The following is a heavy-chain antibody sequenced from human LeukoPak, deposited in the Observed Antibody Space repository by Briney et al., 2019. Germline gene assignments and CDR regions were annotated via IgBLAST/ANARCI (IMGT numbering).Heavy chain of an antibody. Sequence: PGGSLRLSCAASGFTFSDYWMHWVRQAPGKGLVGVSRINSDGRITNYADSVKGRFTISRDNAKNTLYLQMNSLRAEDTAVYYCAKGLWYYYDSSGYVDYWGQGTLVTVSS. V-gene: IGHV3-74*01. CDR1: GFTFSDYW. J-gene: IGHJ4*02. CDR3: AKGLWYYYDSSGYVDY. D-gene: IGHD3-22*01. CDR2: INSDGRIT.